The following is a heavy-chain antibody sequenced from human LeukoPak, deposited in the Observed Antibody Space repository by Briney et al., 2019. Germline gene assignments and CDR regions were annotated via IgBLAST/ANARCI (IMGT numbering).Heavy chain of an antibody. D-gene: IGHD3-22*01. V-gene: IGHV3-7*01. J-gene: IGHJ3*02. CDR3: ARTTSLISSGYLLCDAFDI. Sequence: GGSLRLSCAASGFTFSSYWMSWVRQAPGKGLEWVANIKQDGSEKYYVDSVKGRFTISRDNAKNSLYLQMNSLRAEDTAVNYCARTTSLISSGYLLCDAFDIWGRGTMVTVSS. CDR1: GFTFSSYW. CDR2: IKQDGSEK.